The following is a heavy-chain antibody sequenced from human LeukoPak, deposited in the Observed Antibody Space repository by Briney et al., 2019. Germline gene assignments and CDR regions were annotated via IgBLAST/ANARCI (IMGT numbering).Heavy chain of an antibody. V-gene: IGHV4-61*01. D-gene: IGHD2-8*02. CDR1: GDSVSNGNYY. CDR3: ARVPGLSYYGMDV. J-gene: IGHJ6*02. CDR2: IYYTGKT. Sequence: SETLSLTCTVSGDSVSNGNYYWSWLRQPPGKALEWIGYIYYTGKTYYNPSLKSRVTISVDTSKNQFSLKLSSVTTADTAVYYCARVPGLSYYGMDVWGQGTTVTVSS.